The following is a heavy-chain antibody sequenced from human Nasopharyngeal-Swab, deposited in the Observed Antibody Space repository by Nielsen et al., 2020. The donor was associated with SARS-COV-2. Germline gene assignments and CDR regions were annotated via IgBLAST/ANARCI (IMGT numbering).Heavy chain of an antibody. CDR3: ARAERGRIVVVITSFYYYYMDV. V-gene: IGHV3-11*01. J-gene: IGHJ6*03. CDR2: ISSSGSTI. D-gene: IGHD3-22*01. Sequence: GASLKISCAASGFTFSDYYMSWIRQAPGKGLEWVSYISSSGSTIYYADSVKGRFTISRDNAKNSLYLQMNSLRAEDTAVYYCARAERGRIVVVITSFYYYYMDVWGKGTTITVSS. CDR1: GFTFSDYY.